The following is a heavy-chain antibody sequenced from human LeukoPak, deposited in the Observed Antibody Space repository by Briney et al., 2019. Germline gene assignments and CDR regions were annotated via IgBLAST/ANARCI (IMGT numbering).Heavy chain of an antibody. CDR1: GFTFSSYS. V-gene: IGHV3-21*01. Sequence: PGGSLRLSCAASGFTFSSYSMNWVRQAPGKGLEWVSSISSSSSYIYYADSVKGRFTISRDNAKNSLYLQMNSLRAEDTAVYYCARCSGGSCWLDYWGQGTLVTVSS. CDR2: ISSSSSYI. J-gene: IGHJ4*02. CDR3: ARCSGGSCWLDY. D-gene: IGHD2-15*01.